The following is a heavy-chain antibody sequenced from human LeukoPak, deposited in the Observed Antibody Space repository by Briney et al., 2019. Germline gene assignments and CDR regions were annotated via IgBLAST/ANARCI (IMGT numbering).Heavy chain of an antibody. Sequence: PSETLSHTCTVSGGSISSSYWSWIRQPAGKGREWIGRIYTSGTTSYNPSLKSRVSISVDKSKNQLSLKLSSVTAADTAVYYCARLGYSSSSTGYYYYMDVWGKGTTVTVSS. CDR1: GGSISSSY. CDR3: ARLGYSSSSTGYYYYMDV. V-gene: IGHV4-4*07. D-gene: IGHD6-6*01. J-gene: IGHJ6*03. CDR2: IYTSGTT.